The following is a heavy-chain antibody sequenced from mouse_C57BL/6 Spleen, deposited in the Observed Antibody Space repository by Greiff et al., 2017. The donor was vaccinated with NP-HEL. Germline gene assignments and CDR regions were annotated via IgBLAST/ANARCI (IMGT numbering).Heavy chain of an antibody. CDR3: ARYDCEGYYFDY. CDR1: GFTFSDYG. Sequence: EVHLVESGGGLVKPGGSLKLSCAASGFTFSDYGMHWVRQAPEKGLEWVAYISSGSSTIYYADTVKGRFTISRDNAKNTQFLKMTSLRSEDTAMDYCARYDCEGYYFDYWGQGTTLTVSS. V-gene: IGHV5-17*01. J-gene: IGHJ2*01. CDR2: ISSGSSTI. D-gene: IGHD2-4*01.